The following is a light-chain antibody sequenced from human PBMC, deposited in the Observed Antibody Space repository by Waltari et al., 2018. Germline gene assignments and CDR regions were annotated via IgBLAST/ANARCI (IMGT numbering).Light chain of an antibody. CDR1: NIGSKS. Sequence: SYVLTQAPSVSVAPGKTARITCGGNNIGSKSVHWYQQKPGQAPVLVLYNDSDRPSGIPERFSGSNSGNTATLTISRVEGGDEADYYCQVWDTSSDHVVFGGGTKLTVL. J-gene: IGLJ2*01. V-gene: IGLV3-21*04. CDR3: QVWDTSSDHVV. CDR2: NDS.